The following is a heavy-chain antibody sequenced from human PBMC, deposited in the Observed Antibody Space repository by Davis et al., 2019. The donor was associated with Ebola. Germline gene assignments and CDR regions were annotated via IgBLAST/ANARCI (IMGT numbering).Heavy chain of an antibody. CDR1: GFTFSYYY. V-gene: IGHV3-11*01. CDR2: ISSSGSTI. J-gene: IGHJ6*02. Sequence: GGSLRLSCAASGFTFSYYYMSWIRQAPGKGLEWVSYISSSGSTIYYADSVKGRFPISRDNAKNSLYLQMNSLRAEDTAVYYCARDESYYYYSMDVWGQGTTVTVSS. CDR3: ARDESYYYYSMDV.